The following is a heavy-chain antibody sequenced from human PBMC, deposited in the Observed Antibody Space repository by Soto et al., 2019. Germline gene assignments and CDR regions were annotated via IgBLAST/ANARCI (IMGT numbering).Heavy chain of an antibody. Sequence: PGGSLRLSCAASGFTFSSYWMHWVRQAPGKGLVWVSRINSDGSSTNYADYVKGRFTISRDNAKNTLYLQMNSLRAEDTAVYYCARDLRFSSSWFLIGWFDPWGQGTLVTVSS. D-gene: IGHD6-13*01. CDR3: ARDLRFSSSWFLIGWFDP. CDR1: GFTFSSYW. CDR2: INSDGSST. V-gene: IGHV3-74*01. J-gene: IGHJ5*02.